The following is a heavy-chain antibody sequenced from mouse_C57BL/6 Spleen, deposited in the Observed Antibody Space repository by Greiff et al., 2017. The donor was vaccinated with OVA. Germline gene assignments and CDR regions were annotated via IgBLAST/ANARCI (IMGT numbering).Heavy chain of an antibody. CDR3: ASDGSSYPYAMDY. D-gene: IGHD1-1*01. CDR1: GYAFSSSW. J-gene: IGHJ4*01. V-gene: IGHV1-82*01. Sequence: VQLQESGPELVKPGASVKISCKASGYAFSSSWMNWVKQRPGKGLEWIGRIYPGDGDTNYNGKFKGKATLTADKSSSTAYMQLSSLTSEDSAVYFCASDGSSYPYAMDYWGQGTSVTVSS. CDR2: IYPGDGDT.